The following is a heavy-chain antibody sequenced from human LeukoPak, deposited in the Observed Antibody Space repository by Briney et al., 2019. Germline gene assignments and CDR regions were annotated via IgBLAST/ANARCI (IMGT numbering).Heavy chain of an antibody. CDR2: IKQDGSEE. D-gene: IGHD3-9*01. J-gene: IGHJ4*02. CDR1: GFTFSNYW. CDR3: ARDNDWTRDY. Sequence: PGGSLRLSCAASGFTFSNYWMSWVRQAPGKGLEWVANIKQDGSEEYFVDSVKGRFTISRDNAKNSLYLQMNSLRAEDTAVYYCARDNDWTRDYWGQGTLVTVSS. V-gene: IGHV3-7*01.